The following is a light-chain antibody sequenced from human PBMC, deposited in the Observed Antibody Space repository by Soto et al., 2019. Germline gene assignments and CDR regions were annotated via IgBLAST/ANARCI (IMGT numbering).Light chain of an antibody. CDR1: SSNIGGNS. V-gene: IGLV1-51*01. Sequence: SVLTQPPSVSAAPGRKVTISCSGSSSNIGGNSVSWYQQLPGTAPKLLIYDNGKRSSGIPDRFSGSQSGTSATLGITGLQTGDEADYYCGTWDNSLSAVFGGGTKVTVL. CDR3: GTWDNSLSAV. CDR2: DNG. J-gene: IGLJ2*01.